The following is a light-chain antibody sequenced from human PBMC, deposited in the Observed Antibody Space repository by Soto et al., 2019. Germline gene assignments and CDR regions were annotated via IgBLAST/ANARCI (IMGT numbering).Light chain of an antibody. CDR2: DVA. V-gene: IGLV2-11*01. J-gene: IGLJ2*01. CDR1: RSDVGGYKY. CDR3: CSYGGGRTPLG. Sequence: QSVLTQPRSVSGSPGQSVTISCTGSRSDVGGYKYVSWYQQLPGKAPKLIIYDVAKRPSGVPGRFSGSKSGNTASLTISGLQAEDEADYYCCSYGGGRTPLGFGGGTKVTVL.